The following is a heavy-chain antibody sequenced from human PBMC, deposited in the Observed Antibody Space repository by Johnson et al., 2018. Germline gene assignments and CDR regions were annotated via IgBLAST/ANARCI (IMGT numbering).Heavy chain of an antibody. D-gene: IGHD2-21*01. CDR2: ISGSGRST. CDR1: GFTFSSYA. V-gene: IGHV3-23*01. CDR3: AKVASDSYYYNYMDV. Sequence: EVQLLESGGGFVQPGGSLRLSCAASGFTFSSYAMNWVRQAPEKGLEWVSGISGSGRSTYYADSVKGRCTISRDSSKNTVYLQMNSLRAEDTAGYFCAKVASDSYYYNYMDVWGKGTTVTVSS. J-gene: IGHJ6*03.